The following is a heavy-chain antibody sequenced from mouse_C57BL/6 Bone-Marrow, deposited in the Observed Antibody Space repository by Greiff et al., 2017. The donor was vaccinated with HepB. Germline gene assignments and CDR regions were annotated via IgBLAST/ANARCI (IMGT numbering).Heavy chain of an antibody. V-gene: IGHV5-4*01. Sequence: EVQVVESGGGLVKPGGSLKLSCAASGFTFSSYAMSWVRQTPEKRLEWVATISDGGSYTYYPDNVKGRFTISRDNAKNNLYLQMSHLKSEDTAMYYCARGVGRWYFDVWGTGTTVTVSS. J-gene: IGHJ1*03. CDR2: ISDGGSYT. CDR1: GFTFSSYA. CDR3: ARGVGRWYFDV. D-gene: IGHD4-1*01.